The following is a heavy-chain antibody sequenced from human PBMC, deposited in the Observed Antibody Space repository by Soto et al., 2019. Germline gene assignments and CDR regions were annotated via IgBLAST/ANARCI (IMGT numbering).Heavy chain of an antibody. D-gene: IGHD5-12*01. J-gene: IGHJ4*02. Sequence: PGGSLRLSCSASGFTFSSYAMHWFRQAPGKGLEYVSGIRGNGDPPFYADSVKGRFTISRDNSKNTLYLQMSSLSADDTAVYYCVKSRGGNNFDFFDWGQGALVTVSS. V-gene: IGHV3-64D*06. CDR1: GFTFSSYA. CDR2: IRGNGDPP. CDR3: VKSRGGNNFDFFD.